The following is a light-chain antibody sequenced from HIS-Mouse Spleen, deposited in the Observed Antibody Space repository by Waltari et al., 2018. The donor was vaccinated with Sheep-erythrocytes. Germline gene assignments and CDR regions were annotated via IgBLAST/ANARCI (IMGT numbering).Light chain of an antibody. CDR1: SSDVGGYNY. CDR2: EVS. Sequence: QSALTQPPSASGSPGQSVTISCTGTSSDVGGYNYVSWYQQHPGKAPKLLIYEVSKRPSGFPDRCSGSKSGNTASLTVSGLQAEDEADYYCSSYAGSNNWVFGGGTKLTVL. J-gene: IGLJ3*02. V-gene: IGLV2-8*01. CDR3: SSYAGSNNWV.